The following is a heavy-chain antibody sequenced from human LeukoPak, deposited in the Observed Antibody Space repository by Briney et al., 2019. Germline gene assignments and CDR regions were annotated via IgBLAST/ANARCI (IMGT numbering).Heavy chain of an antibody. Sequence: GSLTVSCEASGFTFTSYRMNWVRQAPGQGLEWVGCISAYSGNTNYAQKLQGRVTMTTDTSTSTAYMELRSLRSDDTAVYYCARDYKYTYGSGNFDYWGQGTLVTVSS. CDR3: ARDYKYTYGSGNFDY. V-gene: IGHV1-18*01. CDR2: ISAYSGNT. J-gene: IGHJ4*02. CDR1: GFTFTSYR. D-gene: IGHD3-10*01.